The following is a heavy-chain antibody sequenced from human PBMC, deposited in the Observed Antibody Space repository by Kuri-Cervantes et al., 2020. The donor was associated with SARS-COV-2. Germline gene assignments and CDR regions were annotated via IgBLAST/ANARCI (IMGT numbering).Heavy chain of an antibody. CDR1: GFTFDDYA. CDR3: ARDQRPYYDFWSGYYGGYFDY. Sequence: GGSLRLSCAASGFTFDDYAMHWVRQAPGKGLEWVSVISWNSGSIGYADSVKDRFTISRDNAKNSLYLQMNSLRAEDTALYYCARDQRPYYDFWSGYYGGYFDYWGQGTLVTVSS. J-gene: IGHJ4*02. D-gene: IGHD3-3*01. V-gene: IGHV3-9*01. CDR2: ISWNSGSI.